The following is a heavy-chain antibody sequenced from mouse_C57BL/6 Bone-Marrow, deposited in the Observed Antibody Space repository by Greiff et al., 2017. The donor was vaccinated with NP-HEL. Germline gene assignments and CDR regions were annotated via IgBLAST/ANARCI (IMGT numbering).Heavy chain of an antibody. Sequence: EVMLVESEGGLVQPGSSMKLSCTASGFTFSDYYMAWVRQVPEKGLEWVANINYDGSSPYYLDSLKSRFIISRYNAKNILYLQMSSLKSEDTATYYCAREASNYYGSDYCDYWGQGTTLTVSS. V-gene: IGHV5-16*01. CDR2: INYDGSSP. CDR3: AREASNYYGSDYCDY. CDR1: GFTFSDYY. D-gene: IGHD1-1*01. J-gene: IGHJ2*01.